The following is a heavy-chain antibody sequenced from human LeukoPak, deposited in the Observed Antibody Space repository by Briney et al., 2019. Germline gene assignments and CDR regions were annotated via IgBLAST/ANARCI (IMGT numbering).Heavy chain of an antibody. Sequence: ASVKVSCKASGGTFSSYAINWVRQAPGQGLEWMGGIIPIFGTANYAQKFQGRVTITADESTSTAYMELSSLRSEDTAVYFCAREENGGDYDDGFDIWGQGTMVTVSS. V-gene: IGHV1-69*13. CDR2: IIPIFGTA. CDR3: AREENGGDYDDGFDI. J-gene: IGHJ3*02. CDR1: GGTFSSYA. D-gene: IGHD4-17*01.